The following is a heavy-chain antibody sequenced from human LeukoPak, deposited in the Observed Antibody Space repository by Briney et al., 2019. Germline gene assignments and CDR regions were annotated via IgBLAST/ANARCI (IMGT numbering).Heavy chain of an antibody. D-gene: IGHD2-15*01. Sequence: PGGTLRLSCAASGFSFSNYAMSWVRQAPGKGLQWVSTITGSGGDTYYADSVKGRFTMSRDNSKNTLYLQMNSLRAEDTAVYYCARDHACSGGSCYSAYWGQGTLVTVSS. CDR3: ARDHACSGGSCYSAY. V-gene: IGHV3-23*01. CDR2: ITGSGGDT. J-gene: IGHJ4*02. CDR1: GFSFSNYA.